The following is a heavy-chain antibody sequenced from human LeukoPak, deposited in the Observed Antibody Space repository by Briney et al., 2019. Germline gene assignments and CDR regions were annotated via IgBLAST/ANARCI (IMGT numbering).Heavy chain of an antibody. CDR1: GYTFTSYD. V-gene: IGHV1-8*01. CDR3: ARASSFDNWFDP. J-gene: IGHJ5*02. Sequence: ASVKVSCKASGYTFTSYDINWVRQATGQGLEWMGWMNPNSGNTGYAQKFQGRVTMTRNTSISTAYMELSSLRSEDTAVYYCARASSFDNWFDPWGQGTQVTVSS. CDR2: MNPNSGNT. D-gene: IGHD2-15*01.